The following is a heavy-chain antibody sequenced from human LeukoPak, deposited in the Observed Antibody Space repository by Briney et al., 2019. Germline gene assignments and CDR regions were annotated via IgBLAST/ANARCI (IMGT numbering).Heavy chain of an antibody. CDR1: GGSISSYY. CDR2: INHSGST. V-gene: IGHV4-34*01. J-gene: IGHJ5*02. Sequence: PSETLSLTCTVSGGSISSYYWSWIRQPPGKGLEWIGEINHSGSTNYNPSLKSRVTISVDTSKNQFSLKLSSVTAADTAVYYCARAQYSRFDPWGQGTLVTVSS. D-gene: IGHD2-21*01. CDR3: ARAQYSRFDP.